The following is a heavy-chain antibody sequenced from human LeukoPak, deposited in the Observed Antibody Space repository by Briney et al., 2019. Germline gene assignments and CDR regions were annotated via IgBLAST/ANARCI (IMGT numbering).Heavy chain of an antibody. Sequence: PGGSLRLSCAASGFTFSSYSMNWVRQAPGKGLEWVSYISSSSSTIYYADSVKGRFTISRDNAKNSLYLQMNSLRAEDTAVYYCAREGRYYYYGMDVWGQGTTVTVSS. J-gene: IGHJ6*02. CDR1: GFTFSSYS. V-gene: IGHV3-48*04. CDR3: AREGRYYYYGMDV. CDR2: ISSSSSTI.